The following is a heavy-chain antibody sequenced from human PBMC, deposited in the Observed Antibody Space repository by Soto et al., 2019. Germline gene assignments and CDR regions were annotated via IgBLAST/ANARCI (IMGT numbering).Heavy chain of an antibody. CDR2: ISHDGGKK. V-gene: IGHV3-30*18. CDR1: GFTFSTYA. D-gene: IGHD2-15*01. CDR3: AKDRYCRDGICSGSLDP. Sequence: QVQLVESGGGVVQPGRSLGLSCAASGFTFSTYAIHWVRQVPGKGLEWVAAISHDGGKKDYADSVKGRFTISRDNSWIGAFLQLDSLRTEDTAVYYCAKDRYCRDGICSGSLDPWGQGTLVTVSS. J-gene: IGHJ5*02.